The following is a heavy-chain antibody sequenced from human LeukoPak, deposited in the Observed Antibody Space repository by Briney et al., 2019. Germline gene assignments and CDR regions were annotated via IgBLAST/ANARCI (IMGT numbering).Heavy chain of an antibody. Sequence: GASVKVSCKASGGTFSSYAISWVRQAPGQGLEWMGGIIPIFGTANYAQKFQGRVTITADKSTSTAYMELSSLRSEDTAVYYCASSGIAVAGTNWFDPWGQGTLVAVSS. V-gene: IGHV1-69*06. D-gene: IGHD6-19*01. J-gene: IGHJ5*02. CDR1: GGTFSSYA. CDR2: IIPIFGTA. CDR3: ASSGIAVAGTNWFDP.